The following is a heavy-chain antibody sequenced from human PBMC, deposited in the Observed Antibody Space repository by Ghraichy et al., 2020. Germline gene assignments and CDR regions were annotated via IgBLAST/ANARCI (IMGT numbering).Heavy chain of an antibody. D-gene: IGHD2-15*01. CDR3: ARDSCSGGSCNGPTL. CDR1: GFTFSDYY. V-gene: IGHV3-11*06. CDR2: ISSSSSYT. J-gene: IGHJ4*02. Sequence: GALRLSCAASGFTFSDYYMSWIRQAPGKGLEWVSYISSSSSYTDYADSVKGRFTISRDNAKNSLYLQMNSLRAEDTAVYYCARDSCSGGSCNGPTLWGQGTLVTVSS.